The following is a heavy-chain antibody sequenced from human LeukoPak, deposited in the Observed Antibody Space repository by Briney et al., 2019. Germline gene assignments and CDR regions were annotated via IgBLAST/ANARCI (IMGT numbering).Heavy chain of an antibody. J-gene: IGHJ4*02. Sequence: GGSLRLSCAASEFSVGSNYMSWVRQAPGKGLEWVSVIYSGGSTYYPDSVKGRFTISRDNSKNTLYLQMNSLRAEDTAVYYCARDSGGEIDYWGQGTLVTVSS. CDR2: IYSGGST. CDR1: EFSVGSNY. D-gene: IGHD5-24*01. CDR3: ARDSGGEIDY. V-gene: IGHV3-66*01.